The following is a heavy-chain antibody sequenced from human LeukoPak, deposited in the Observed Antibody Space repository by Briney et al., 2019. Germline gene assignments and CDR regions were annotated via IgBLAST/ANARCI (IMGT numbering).Heavy chain of an antibody. D-gene: IGHD1-26*01. CDR3: ARGGVGVNPTRLQH. Sequence: SETLSLTCTVSGGSVSSSSSYWSWIRQPPGQGLEWVGYISYSVHSDYNPSLKSRVTISVDTSRNQFSLRLSSVTAADTAVYYCARGGVGVNPTRLQHWGQGTLVTVSS. J-gene: IGHJ1*01. CDR2: ISYSVHS. CDR1: GGSVSSSSSY. V-gene: IGHV4-61*01.